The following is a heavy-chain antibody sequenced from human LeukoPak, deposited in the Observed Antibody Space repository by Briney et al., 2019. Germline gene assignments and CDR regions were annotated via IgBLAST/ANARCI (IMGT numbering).Heavy chain of an antibody. CDR1: GFTFSTYW. Sequence: GSLRLSCAASGFTFSTYWMHWIRQPPGKGLEWIGSIYYSGSTYYNPSLKSRVTISVDTSKNQFSLKLSSVTAADTAVYYCARTLQYSSGLDDYWGQGTLVTVSS. CDR3: ARTLQYSSGLDDY. CDR2: IYYSGST. V-gene: IGHV4-39*01. J-gene: IGHJ4*02. D-gene: IGHD6-19*01.